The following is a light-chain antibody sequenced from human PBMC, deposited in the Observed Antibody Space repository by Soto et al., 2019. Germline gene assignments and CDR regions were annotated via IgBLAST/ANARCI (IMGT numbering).Light chain of an antibody. Sequence: EIVLTQSPGTLSLSPGERATLSCRASQSVSSSYLDWYQQKPGQAPRLLIYGASNRATGIPDRFSCSGSGTDFTLTISRLEPEDFAVYYCQQYDTSSLTFGGGTKVEIK. J-gene: IGKJ4*01. V-gene: IGKV3-20*01. CDR1: QSVSSSY. CDR3: QQYDTSSLT. CDR2: GAS.